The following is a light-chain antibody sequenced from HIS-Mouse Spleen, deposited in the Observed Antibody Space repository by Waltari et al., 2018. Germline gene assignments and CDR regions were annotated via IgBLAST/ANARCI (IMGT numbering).Light chain of an antibody. Sequence: SYELTQPPSVSVSPGQTARITCSGDALPKKYAYWYQQKSCQAPVLVTYEDSKRPAGIPGSFSGSSSGTMATLTISGAQVEDEADYYCYSTDSSGNHRVFGGGTKLTVL. CDR1: ALPKKY. V-gene: IGLV3-10*01. CDR2: EDS. J-gene: IGLJ2*01. CDR3: YSTDSSGNHRV.